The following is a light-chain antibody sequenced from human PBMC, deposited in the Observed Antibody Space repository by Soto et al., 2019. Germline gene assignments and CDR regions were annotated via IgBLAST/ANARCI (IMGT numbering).Light chain of an antibody. CDR1: QTVSSNY. J-gene: IGKJ1*01. CDR3: QQYGDSPLT. V-gene: IGKV3-20*01. CDR2: GAS. Sequence: DIVLTQSPGTLSLSPGERATLSCRASQTVSSNYLGWYQQKPGQAPRLLIYGASTRAAGIPDRFSGSGSGTDFTLTISRLEPEDFAVYYCQQYGDSPLTFGQGTKVDTK.